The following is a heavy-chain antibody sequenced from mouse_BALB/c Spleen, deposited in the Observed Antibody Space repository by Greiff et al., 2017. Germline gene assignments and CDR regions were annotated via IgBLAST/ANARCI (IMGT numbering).Heavy chain of an antibody. J-gene: IGHJ3*01. CDR1: GFTFSSYT. V-gene: IGHV5-6-4*01. CDR2: ISSGGSYT. CDR3: TREVITTGSWFAY. D-gene: IGHD1-1*01. Sequence: EVKLMESGGGLVKPGGSLKLSCAASGFTFSSYTMSWVRQTPEKRLEWVATISSGGSYTYYPDSVKGRFTISRDNAKNTLYLQMSSLKSEDTAMYYCTREVITTGSWFAYWGQGTLVTVSA.